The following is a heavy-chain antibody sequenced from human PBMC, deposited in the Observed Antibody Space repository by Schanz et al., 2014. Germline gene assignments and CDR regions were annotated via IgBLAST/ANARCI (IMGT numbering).Heavy chain of an antibody. CDR1: GFTFHDYA. J-gene: IGHJ4*02. V-gene: IGHV3-9*01. Sequence: EVQLVESGGGLVQPGRSLRLSCAGSGFTFHDYAMHWVRQAPGKGLEWVSGISWNSGSIRYADSVKGRFTISRDNARNSLYLQMNSLRVEDTALYYCAKGHSGSHYRGYFDYWGQGTRVTVSS. CDR3: AKGHSGSHYRGYFDY. CDR2: ISWNSGSI. D-gene: IGHD1-26*01.